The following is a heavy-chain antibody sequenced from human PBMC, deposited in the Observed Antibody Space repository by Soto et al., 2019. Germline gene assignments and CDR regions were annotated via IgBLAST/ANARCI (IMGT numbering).Heavy chain of an antibody. CDR3: ARDRKSSSWYRYYYYMDV. CDR1: GFTFSSYG. J-gene: IGHJ6*03. Sequence: PGGSLRLSCAASGFTFSSYGMHWVRQAPGKGLEWVAVIWYDGSNKYYADSVKGRFTISRDNSKNTLYLQMNSLRAEDTAVYYCARDRKSSSWYRYYYYMDVWGKGTTVTVSS. CDR2: IWYDGSNK. D-gene: IGHD6-13*01. V-gene: IGHV3-33*01.